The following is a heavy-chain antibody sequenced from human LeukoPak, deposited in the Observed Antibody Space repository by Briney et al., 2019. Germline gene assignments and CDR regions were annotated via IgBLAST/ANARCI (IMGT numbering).Heavy chain of an antibody. CDR2: MNLNGNA. V-gene: IGHV4-38-2*02. Sequence: PSETLSLTCTVSGYSISSGYYWGWIRQPPGKGLEWIGEMNLNGNANYNPSLESRVTMSIDKSKNQFSLNLSSVTAADTAVYYCARVISSAWRQNDLWGQGTLVTVSS. D-gene: IGHD3-22*01. J-gene: IGHJ5*02. CDR1: GYSISSGYY. CDR3: ARVISSAWRQNDL.